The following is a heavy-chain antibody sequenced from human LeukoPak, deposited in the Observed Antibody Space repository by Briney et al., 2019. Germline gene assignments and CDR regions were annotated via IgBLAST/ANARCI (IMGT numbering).Heavy chain of an antibody. CDR2: MNEDGSVK. Sequence: GGSLRLSCTASDFTFSNYWMAWLRQAPGRGLEWVANMNEDGSVKNYVGSVQGRFTISRDNAKKSLYLQMNSLRVDDTAMYFCASDKGYNRFDPWGRGTLVTVSS. J-gene: IGHJ5*02. V-gene: IGHV3-7*04. CDR3: ASDKGYNRFDP. CDR1: DFTFSNYW.